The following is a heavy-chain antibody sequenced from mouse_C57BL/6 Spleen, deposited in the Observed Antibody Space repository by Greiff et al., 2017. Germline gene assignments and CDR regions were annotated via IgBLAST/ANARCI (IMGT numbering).Heavy chain of an antibody. CDR3: AIGNYEGYAMDY. Sequence: VQRVESGAELVKPGASVKMSCKASGYTFTTYPIEWMKQNHGKSLEWIGNFHPYNDDTKYNEKFKGKATLTVEKSSSTVYLELSRLTSDDSAVYYCAIGNYEGYAMDYWGQGTSVTVSS. D-gene: IGHD2-1*01. CDR1: GYTFTTYP. V-gene: IGHV1-47*01. CDR2: FHPYNDDT. J-gene: IGHJ4*01.